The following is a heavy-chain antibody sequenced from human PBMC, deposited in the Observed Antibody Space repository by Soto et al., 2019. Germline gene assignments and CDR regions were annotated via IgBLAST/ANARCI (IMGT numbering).Heavy chain of an antibody. CDR3: ARDPPPTDY. J-gene: IGHJ4*02. Sequence: QVQLVQSGAEVKKPGASVKVSCKASGYTFASYAISWMRQAPGQGLEWMGWISDYNGNTNYAQKLQGRVTMTTDTTTSTGNMELRRMRSDDTAVYSCARDPPPTDYWGQGTLVTVST. CDR1: GYTFASYA. V-gene: IGHV1-18*01. CDR2: ISDYNGNT.